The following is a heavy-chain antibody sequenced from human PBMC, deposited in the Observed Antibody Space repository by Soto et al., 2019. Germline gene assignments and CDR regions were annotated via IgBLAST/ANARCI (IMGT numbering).Heavy chain of an antibody. CDR3: ATGLAMVRGVINNWLDP. CDR1: GYTFTSYY. V-gene: IGHV1-46*01. D-gene: IGHD3-10*01. J-gene: IGHJ5*02. CDR2: INPSGGST. Sequence: ASVKVSCKASGYTFTSYYMHWVRQAPGQGLEWMGIINPSGGSTSYAQKFQGRVTMTRDTSTSTVYMELSSLRSEDTAVYYCATGLAMVRGVINNWLDPCGQGTLVTVSS.